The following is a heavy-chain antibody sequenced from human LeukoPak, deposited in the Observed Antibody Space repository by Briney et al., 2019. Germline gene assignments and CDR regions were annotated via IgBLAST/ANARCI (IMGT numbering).Heavy chain of an antibody. CDR2: ISSSGSTI. CDR1: GFTFSDCY. J-gene: IGHJ3*02. Sequence: GGSLRLSCAASGFTFSDCYMSWIRQAPGKGLEGVSYISSSGSTIYYADSVKGRFTISRDNAKNSLYLQMNSLRAEDTAVYYCARFPCGGDCSRDVAFDIWGQGTMVTVSS. D-gene: IGHD2-21*02. V-gene: IGHV3-11*04. CDR3: ARFPCGGDCSRDVAFDI.